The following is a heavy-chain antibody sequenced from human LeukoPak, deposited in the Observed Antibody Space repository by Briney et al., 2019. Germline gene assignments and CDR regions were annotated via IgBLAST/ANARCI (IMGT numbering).Heavy chain of an antibody. CDR1: GGSISSYY. Sequence: SETLSLTCTVSGGSISSYYWSWIRQPPGKGLEWIGYFYYSGSTDYNPSLKSRVTISVDTSKNQFSLNLSSVTAADTAVYYCARDSSAHFDHWGQGTLVTASS. V-gene: IGHV4-59*01. CDR3: ARDSSAHFDH. CDR2: FYYSGST. J-gene: IGHJ4*02.